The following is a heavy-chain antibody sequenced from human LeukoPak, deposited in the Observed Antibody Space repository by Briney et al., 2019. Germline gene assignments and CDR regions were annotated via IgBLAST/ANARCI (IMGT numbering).Heavy chain of an antibody. Sequence: PSETLSLTCTVSGGSISSYYWSWIRQPPGKGLEWIGYIYYSGSTNYNPSLKSRVTISVDTSKNQFSLKLSSVTAADTAVYYCARRDGGYYGMDVWGQGTTVTVSS. V-gene: IGHV4-59*01. J-gene: IGHJ6*02. D-gene: IGHD3-3*01. CDR1: GGSISSYY. CDR3: ARRDGGYYGMDV. CDR2: IYYSGST.